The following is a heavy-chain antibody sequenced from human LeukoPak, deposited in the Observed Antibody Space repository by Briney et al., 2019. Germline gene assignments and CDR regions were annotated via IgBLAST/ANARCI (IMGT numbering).Heavy chain of an antibody. V-gene: IGHV3-21*01. CDR2: ISSSSSYI. CDR3: ARDNGGVILTGYFDY. J-gene: IGHJ4*02. CDR1: GFTFSSYS. D-gene: IGHD3-16*01. Sequence: PGGSLRLSCAASGFTFSSYSMNWVRQAPGKGLEWVSSISSSSSYIYYADSVKGRFTISRDNAKNSLYLQMNSLRAEDTAVYYCARDNGGVILTGYFDYWGQGTLVTVSS.